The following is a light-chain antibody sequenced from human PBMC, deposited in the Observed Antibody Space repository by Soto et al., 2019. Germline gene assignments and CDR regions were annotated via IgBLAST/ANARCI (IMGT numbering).Light chain of an antibody. CDR2: GAS. Sequence: ETVLTQSPATLSLSPGEGATLPGRASRKINSTYFAWYQRKPGQAPRLLIYGASNRATGIPDRFRGGGSGTVFSLTISRLEPEDSAVYFCQQYGNSLYTFGQGTNLEI. J-gene: IGKJ2*01. CDR3: QQYGNSLYT. V-gene: IGKV3-20*01. CDR1: RKINSTY.